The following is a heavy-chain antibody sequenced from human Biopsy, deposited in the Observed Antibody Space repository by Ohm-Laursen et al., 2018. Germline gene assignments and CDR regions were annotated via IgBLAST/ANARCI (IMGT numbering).Heavy chain of an antibody. CDR3: GRAVRNQLLTDP. Sequence: ESSVKVSCKASGYTFTSYDITWVRQASGPGPEWIGWLNPVSGNSNFGQKFRGRVTVTSDTSISTAYMELSGLTSDDTATYYCGRAVRNQLLTDPWGQGTLVTVTS. CDR2: LNPVSGNS. V-gene: IGHV1-8*01. D-gene: IGHD1-7*01. J-gene: IGHJ5*02. CDR1: GYTFTSYD.